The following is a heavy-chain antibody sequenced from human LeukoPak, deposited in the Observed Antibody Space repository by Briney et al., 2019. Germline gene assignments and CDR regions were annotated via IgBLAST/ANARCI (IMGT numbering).Heavy chain of an antibody. Sequence: SETLSLTCTVSGDSISISTYYWGWIRQPPGKGLEWIGSISCGSTYYNPSLKSRVTISLDTSKIQFSLKLNSVTAADTAVYYCSRRGYCSGGSCYGPFDPWGQGTLVTVSS. CDR3: SRRGYCSGGSCYGPFDP. CDR1: GDSISISTYY. D-gene: IGHD2-15*01. J-gene: IGHJ5*02. V-gene: IGHV4-39*01. CDR2: ISCGST.